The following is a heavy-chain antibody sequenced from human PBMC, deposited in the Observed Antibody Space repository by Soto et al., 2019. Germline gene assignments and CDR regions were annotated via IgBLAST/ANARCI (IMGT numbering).Heavy chain of an antibody. CDR2: IVPVFDKA. CDR1: GGSFGSSA. CDR3: ASLRRDWGDAFDL. D-gene: IGHD3-16*01. Sequence: QVQLVQSGADVKKPGSSVKVSCKTSGGSFGSSAISWVRQAPGQGLECMGEIVPVFDKANYAQNFQGSLIITADELTGTVFMELSSLRSEDTAMYFCASLRRDWGDAFDLWGLGTFVTGSS. J-gene: IGHJ3*01. V-gene: IGHV1-69*01.